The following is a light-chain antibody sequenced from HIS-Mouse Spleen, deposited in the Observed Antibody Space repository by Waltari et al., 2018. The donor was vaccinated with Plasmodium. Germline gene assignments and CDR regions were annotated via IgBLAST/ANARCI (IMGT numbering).Light chain of an antibody. CDR3: QQYGSSPYT. CDR1: QSVSSNY. Sequence: EIVLTQSPGTLSLSPGERATLYCRASQSVSSNYLAYYQQKPGQAPRLLIYVSSSRATGIPYRFSGSGSGTDFTLTISRLEPEDFAVYYCQQYGSSPYTFGQGTKLEIK. V-gene: IGKV3-20*01. CDR2: VSS. J-gene: IGKJ2*01.